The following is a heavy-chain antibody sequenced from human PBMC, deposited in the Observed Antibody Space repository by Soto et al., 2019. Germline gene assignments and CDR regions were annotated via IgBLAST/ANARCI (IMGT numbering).Heavy chain of an antibody. V-gene: IGHV3-66*01. CDR1: GFTVSTKY. D-gene: IGHD3-16*01. J-gene: IGHJ4*02. CDR2: IYSGGST. CDR3: ARDPWAADY. Sequence: EVPLGESGGGLVQPGGSLRLSCAASGFTVSTKYMSWVRQAPGKGLEWVSVIYSGGSTFYADSVRGRFTISRDNSKNTGNLQMNSLRAEDTAVYYCARDPWAADYWGQGTLVTVSS.